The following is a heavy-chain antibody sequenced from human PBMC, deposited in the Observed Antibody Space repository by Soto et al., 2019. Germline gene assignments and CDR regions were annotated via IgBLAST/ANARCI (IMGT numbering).Heavy chain of an antibody. CDR3: ARVPDV. CDR1: GDSISRGGYS. Sequence: SETLSLTCAVSGDSISRGGYSWSWTRQPPGKGLEWIGYIYHSGSTYYNPSLKSRVTISVDRSKNQFSLKLSSVTAADTAVYYCARVPDVWGQGTTVTVSS. V-gene: IGHV4-30-2*01. J-gene: IGHJ6*02. CDR2: IYHSGST.